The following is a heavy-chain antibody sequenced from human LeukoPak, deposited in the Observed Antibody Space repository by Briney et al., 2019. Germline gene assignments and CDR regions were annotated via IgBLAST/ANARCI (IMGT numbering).Heavy chain of an antibody. D-gene: IGHD2-2*01. CDR3: ARMGVGCSSTSCYGALGNYYYYYMDV. Sequence: ASLKVSCKASGYTFTSYGISWVRQAPGQGLEWMGWISAYNGNTNYAQKLQGRVTMNTDTSTSTAYMELRSLRSDDTAVYYCARMGVGCSSTSCYGALGNYYYYYMDVWGKGTTVTVSS. CDR1: GYTFTSYG. J-gene: IGHJ6*03. V-gene: IGHV1-18*01. CDR2: ISAYNGNT.